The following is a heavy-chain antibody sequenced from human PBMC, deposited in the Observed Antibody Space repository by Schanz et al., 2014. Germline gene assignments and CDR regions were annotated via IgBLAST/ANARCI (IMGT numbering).Heavy chain of an antibody. CDR3: ARGGYSSGWYDRDIAHFDY. CDR1: GYTFTSYG. J-gene: IGHJ4*02. D-gene: IGHD6-19*01. V-gene: IGHV1-18*01. Sequence: QVQLVQSGAEVKKPGASVKVSCKASGYTFTSYGINWVRQAPGQGLEWMGWISAYNGNANYAQKLQGRVTMTTDTSTSAAYMELRSLRSDDTAVYYCARGGYSSGWYDRDIAHFDYWGQGTLVNGSS. CDR2: ISAYNGNA.